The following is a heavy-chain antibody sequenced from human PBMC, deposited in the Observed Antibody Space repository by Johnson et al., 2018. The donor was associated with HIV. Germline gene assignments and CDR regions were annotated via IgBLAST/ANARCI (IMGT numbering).Heavy chain of an antibody. V-gene: IGHV3-23*04. CDR2: ISGSGGST. CDR1: GFTFSSYA. D-gene: IGHD1-26*01. Sequence: VQLVESGGGLVQPGGSLRLSCAASGFTFSSYAMSWVRQAPGKGLEWVSAISGSGGSTYYADSVKGRFTISRANSKNTLYLQVNSLGAEDTALYYCAREVSLRVGATLPPSYAFDIWGQGTLVSVSS. J-gene: IGHJ3*02. CDR3: AREVSLRVGATLPPSYAFDI.